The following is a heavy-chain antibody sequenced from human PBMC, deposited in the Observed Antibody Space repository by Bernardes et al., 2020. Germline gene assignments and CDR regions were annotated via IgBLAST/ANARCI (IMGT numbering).Heavy chain of an antibody. V-gene: IGHV3-7*03. CDR3: ASEYGGGADH. CDR2: IKEDGNEK. D-gene: IGHD3-16*01. Sequence: GGSLRLSCAASGFVFSAYWMSWVRQAPGKGLEWVANIKEDGNEKFYVDSVKGRFTISRDNAKNSLYLQMNGLRAEDTAVYYCASEYGGGADHWGQGSRVTVSS. J-gene: IGHJ1*01. CDR1: GFVFSAYW.